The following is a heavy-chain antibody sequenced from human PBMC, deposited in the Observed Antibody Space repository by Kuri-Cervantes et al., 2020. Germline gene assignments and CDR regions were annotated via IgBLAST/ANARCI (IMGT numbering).Heavy chain of an antibody. J-gene: IGHJ4*03. V-gene: IGHV4-59*01. CDR2: MHHSGRT. CDR3: ARWTQTTGSFDY. CDR1: GDSMTTYY. D-gene: IGHD1-1*01. Sequence: ESLKISCTVSGDSMTTYYWSWIRQSPGRGLEWIAHMHHSGRTNDNPSLRSRVTMSTDTSKTQFSLRLDSLTTADTAVYYCARWTQTTGSFDYWGQGTMVTVSS.